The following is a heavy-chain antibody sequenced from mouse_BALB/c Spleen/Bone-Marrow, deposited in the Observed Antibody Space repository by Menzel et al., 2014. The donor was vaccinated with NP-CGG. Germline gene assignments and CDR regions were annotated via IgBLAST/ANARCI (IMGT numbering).Heavy chain of an antibody. CDR3: ASKTETGYWYFDV. V-gene: IGHV5-9-4*01. CDR1: GFTFSSYA. Sequence: EVQRVESGGGLVKPGGSLKLSCAASGFTFSSYAMSWVRQSPEKRLEWVAEISSGGSYTYYPDTVTGRFTISRDNAKNTLYLEMSSLRSEDTAMYYCASKTETGYWYFDVWGAGTTVTVSS. J-gene: IGHJ1*01. CDR2: ISSGGSYT. D-gene: IGHD4-1*01.